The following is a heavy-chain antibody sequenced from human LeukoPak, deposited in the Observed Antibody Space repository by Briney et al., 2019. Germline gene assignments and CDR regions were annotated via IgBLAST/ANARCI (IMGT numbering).Heavy chain of an antibody. J-gene: IGHJ6*02. Sequence: GGSLRLSCAASGFTFSDYYMTWIRQAPGKGLEWVSYISSSGSTIYYADSVKGRFTISRDNAKSSLYLQMNSLRAEDTAVYYCARGAASYYDSSGYYYYYYGMDVWGQGTTVTVSS. CDR3: ARGAASYYDSSGYYYYYYGMDV. CDR2: ISSSGSTI. CDR1: GFTFSDYY. V-gene: IGHV3-11*01. D-gene: IGHD3-22*01.